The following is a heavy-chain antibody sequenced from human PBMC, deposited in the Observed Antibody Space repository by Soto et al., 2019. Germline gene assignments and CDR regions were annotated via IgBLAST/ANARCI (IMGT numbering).Heavy chain of an antibody. CDR2: IVVGSGNT. J-gene: IGHJ5*02. Sequence: QMQLVQSGPEVKKPGTSVKVSCKASGFTFTSSAVQWVRQARGQRLEWIGWIVVGSGNTNYAQKFQERVTITRDMSTSTAYMELSSLRSEDTAVYYCAADLNKDDFWSGYYYNWFDPWGQGTLVTVSS. CDR3: AADLNKDDFWSGYYYNWFDP. V-gene: IGHV1-58*01. D-gene: IGHD3-3*01. CDR1: GFTFTSSA.